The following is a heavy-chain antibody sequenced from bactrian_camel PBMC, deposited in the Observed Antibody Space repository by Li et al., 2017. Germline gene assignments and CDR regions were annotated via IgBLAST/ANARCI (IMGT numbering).Heavy chain of an antibody. CDR1: GYTYS. Sequence: HVQLVESGGGSAQAGGSLRLSCIASGYTYSMGWFRQAPGKGLEWVSGIYSDSTNTYYADSVKGRFTISRDNAKSTVPLQMNGLKSEDTAMYYCAARPLSTTSLSANQYNSWGQGTQVTVS. D-gene: IGHD3*01. J-gene: IGHJ4*01. CDR2: IYSDSTNT. CDR3: AARPLSTTSLSANQYNS. V-gene: IGHV3-2*01.